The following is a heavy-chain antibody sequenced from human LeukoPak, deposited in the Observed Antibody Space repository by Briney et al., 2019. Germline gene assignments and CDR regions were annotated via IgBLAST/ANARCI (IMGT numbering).Heavy chain of an antibody. Sequence: GGSLRLSCVVSGFTFSSYEMNWVRQAPGKGLEWVSYIHSSGRSMYYADSVKGRFTISRDNAENMLYLQMNTLGAEDTAVYYCARDIVSGSGSLDYWGQGTLVTVSS. D-gene: IGHD3-10*01. J-gene: IGHJ4*02. CDR1: GFTFSSYE. CDR2: IHSSGRSM. CDR3: ARDIVSGSGSLDY. V-gene: IGHV3-48*03.